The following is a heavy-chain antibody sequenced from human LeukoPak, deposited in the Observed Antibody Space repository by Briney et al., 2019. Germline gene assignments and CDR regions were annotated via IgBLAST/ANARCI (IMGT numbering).Heavy chain of an antibody. J-gene: IGHJ4*02. CDR1: EFTFSNYG. D-gene: IGHD6-19*01. Sequence: GSLRLSCAASEFTFSNYGMHWVRQAPGKGLEWVAVISYDGSNKYYADSVKGRFTISRDNSKNTLYLQMNSLRAEDTAVYYCAKALTIAVAGTFDYWGQGTLVTVSS. CDR2: ISYDGSNK. V-gene: IGHV3-30*18. CDR3: AKALTIAVAGTFDY.